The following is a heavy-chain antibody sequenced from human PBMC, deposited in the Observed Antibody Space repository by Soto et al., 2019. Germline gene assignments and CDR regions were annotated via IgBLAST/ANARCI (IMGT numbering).Heavy chain of an antibody. D-gene: IGHD6-13*01. CDR1: GFTFSDHY. J-gene: IGHJ5*02. CDR2: TRNKANSYTT. Sequence: PGGSLRLSCAASGFTFSDHYMDWVRQAPGKGLEWVGRTRNKANSYTTEYAASVKGRFTISRDDSKNSLYLQMNSLKTEDTAVYYCARVAGSWLEKWFDPWGQGTLVSVSS. CDR3: ARVAGSWLEKWFDP. V-gene: IGHV3-72*01.